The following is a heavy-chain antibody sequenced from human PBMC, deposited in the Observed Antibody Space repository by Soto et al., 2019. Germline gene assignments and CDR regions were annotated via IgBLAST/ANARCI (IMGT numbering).Heavy chain of an antibody. Sequence: GGSLRLSCAASGFSFHMAWMNWVRQTPGKGLKWVGRIKSYINGGTIDYAAPVKGRFTISRDDSRGRLYLEMDSLETEDTALYYCAADLPDWGAYAFDYWGQGTPVTVSS. D-gene: IGHD3-16*01. CDR3: AADLPDWGAYAFDY. CDR2: IKSYINGGTI. V-gene: IGHV3-15*07. J-gene: IGHJ4*02. CDR1: GFSFHMAW.